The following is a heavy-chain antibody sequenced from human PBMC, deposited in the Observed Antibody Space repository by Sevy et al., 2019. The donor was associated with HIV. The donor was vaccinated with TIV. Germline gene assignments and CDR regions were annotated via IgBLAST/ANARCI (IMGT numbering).Heavy chain of an antibody. J-gene: IGHJ4*02. V-gene: IGHV3-23*01. CDR1: GFILRTFA. Sequence: GGSLRLSCAASGFILRTFAMSWVRQAPGKGLQWVSSISDTGTSTYYADSVEGRFTISRDNSKKTLYLQMNSLRAEDTALYYCAKYAGDFPHFDYWGQGTLVTVSS. CDR3: AKYAGDFPHFDY. D-gene: IGHD7-27*01. CDR2: ISDTGTST.